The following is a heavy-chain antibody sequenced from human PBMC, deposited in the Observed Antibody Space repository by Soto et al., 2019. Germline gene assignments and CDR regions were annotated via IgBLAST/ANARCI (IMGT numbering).Heavy chain of an antibody. Sequence: SETLSLTCTVSGASMTDYYGSWIRQSPGKGLEHIGYLHYSGGANYNPSLKSRVTISIDTSKNQFSLKRSSGTAADTAIYCCARSGHIFAGVFWGLGSLATVS. CDR2: LHYSGGA. J-gene: IGHJ4*02. D-gene: IGHD3-16*01. CDR3: ARSGHIFAGVF. CDR1: GASMTDYY. V-gene: IGHV4-59*01.